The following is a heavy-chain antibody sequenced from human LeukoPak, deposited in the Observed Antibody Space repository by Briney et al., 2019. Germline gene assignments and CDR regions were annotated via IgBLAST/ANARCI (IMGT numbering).Heavy chain of an antibody. CDR3: ARAGEDIVVVPEWFDP. V-gene: IGHV1-69*04. J-gene: IGHJ5*02. CDR1: GGTFSSYA. CDR2: IIPIFGIA. D-gene: IGHD2-2*01. Sequence: ASVKVSCKASGGTFSSYAISWVRQAPGQGLEWMGRIIPIFGIASYAQKFQGRVTVTADKSTSTAYMELSSLRSEDTAVYYCARAGEDIVVVPEWFDPWGQGTLVTVSS.